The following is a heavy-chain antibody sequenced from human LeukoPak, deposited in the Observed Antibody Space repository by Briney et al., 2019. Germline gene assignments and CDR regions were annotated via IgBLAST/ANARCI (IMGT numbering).Heavy chain of an antibody. D-gene: IGHD3-10*01. V-gene: IGHV1-2*02. Sequence: ASVKVSCKASGYTFTGYYMHWVRQAPGQGLEWMGWINPNSGGTNYAQKFQGRVTMTSDTSISTAYMELSSLKSDDTAVYYCARDLGDYSGSGDYWGQGTLVTVSS. CDR2: INPNSGGT. CDR3: ARDLGDYSGSGDY. CDR1: GYTFTGYY. J-gene: IGHJ4*02.